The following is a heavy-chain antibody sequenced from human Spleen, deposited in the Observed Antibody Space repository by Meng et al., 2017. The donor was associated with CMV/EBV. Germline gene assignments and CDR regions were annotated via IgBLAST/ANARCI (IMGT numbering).Heavy chain of an antibody. CDR1: GFTFSDHY. CDR3: ARERIIAAAGTYGMDV. V-gene: IGHV3-11*04. Sequence: GESLKISCAASGFTFSDHYMGWIRQAPGKGLEWVSYISYSGSSIYYADSAEGRFTISRDNSKNSLYLQMNSLRAEDTAVYYCARERIIAAAGTYGMDVWGQGTTVTVSS. J-gene: IGHJ6*02. CDR2: ISYSGSSI. D-gene: IGHD6-13*01.